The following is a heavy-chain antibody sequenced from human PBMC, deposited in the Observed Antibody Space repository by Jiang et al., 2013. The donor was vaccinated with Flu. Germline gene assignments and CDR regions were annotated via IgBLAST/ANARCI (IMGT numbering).Heavy chain of an antibody. CDR2: IYYSGST. Sequence: GSGLVKPSQTLSLTCTVSGGSISSGGYYWSWIRQHPGKGLEWIGYIYYSGSTYYNPSLKSRVTISVDTSKNQFSLKLSSVTAADTAVYYCARDTFGGVNLDYWGQGTLVTVSS. J-gene: IGHJ4*02. D-gene: IGHD3-16*01. V-gene: IGHV4-31*03. CDR1: GGSISSGGYY. CDR3: ARDTFGGVNLDY.